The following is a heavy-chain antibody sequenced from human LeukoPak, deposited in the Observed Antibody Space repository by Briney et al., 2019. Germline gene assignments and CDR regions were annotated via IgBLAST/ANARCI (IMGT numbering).Heavy chain of an antibody. CDR3: ARAGGASYSSGWYGFYYYGMDV. V-gene: IGHV3-21*01. J-gene: IGHJ6*02. CDR2: ISSSSSYI. D-gene: IGHD6-19*01. CDR1: GFTFSSYS. Sequence: GGSLTLSCAASGFTFSSYSMNWVRQAPGKGLEWVSSISSSSSYIYYADSVKGRFTISRDNAKNSLYLQMNSLRAEDTAVYYCARAGGASYSSGWYGFYYYGMDVWGQGTTVTVSS.